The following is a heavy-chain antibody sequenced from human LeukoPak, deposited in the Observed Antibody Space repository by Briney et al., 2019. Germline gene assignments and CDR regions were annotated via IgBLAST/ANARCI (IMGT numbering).Heavy chain of an antibody. CDR1: EFTFSSHQ. J-gene: IGHJ3*01. CDR3: ARDWRQDNAFDL. V-gene: IGHV3-7*01. Sequence: GGSLRLSCAAFEFTFSSHQMSWVRQAPGKGLKWVAKITQDGSEKYYMDSVKGRFIISRDNGKNSLYLQMNSLRVEDTAVYYCARDWRQDNAFDLWGQGTMVTVSS. D-gene: IGHD2-15*01. CDR2: ITQDGSEK.